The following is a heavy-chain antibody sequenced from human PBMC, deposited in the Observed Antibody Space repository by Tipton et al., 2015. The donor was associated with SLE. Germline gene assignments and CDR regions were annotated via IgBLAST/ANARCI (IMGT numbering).Heavy chain of an antibody. CDR3: ARGTSGLFDY. J-gene: IGHJ4*02. V-gene: IGHV4-38-2*02. D-gene: IGHD3-10*01. Sequence: TLSLTCTVSGYSISSGYYWGWIRQPPGKGLEWIVSIYHSGSPYYNPSLKSRVTISVDTSKNQFSLMLSSVTAADTAVYYCARGTSGLFDYWGQGTMVTVSS. CDR1: GYSISSGYY. CDR2: IYHSGSP.